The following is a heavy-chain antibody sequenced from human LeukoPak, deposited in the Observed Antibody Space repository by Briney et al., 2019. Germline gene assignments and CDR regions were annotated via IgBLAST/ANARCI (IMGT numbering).Heavy chain of an antibody. CDR3: ARHYYYVSSGLFHY. D-gene: IGHD3-22*01. J-gene: IGHJ4*02. V-gene: IGHV4-59*01. Sequence: PSQTLSLTCTVSGGSISSYYWSWIRQPPWKRLEWIGYIYFSGSTNSNPSLKSRVTISVDTSKNQFSLKLSSVTAADTAVYYCARHYYYVSSGLFHYWGQGTLVTVSS. CDR1: GGSISSYY. CDR2: IYFSGST.